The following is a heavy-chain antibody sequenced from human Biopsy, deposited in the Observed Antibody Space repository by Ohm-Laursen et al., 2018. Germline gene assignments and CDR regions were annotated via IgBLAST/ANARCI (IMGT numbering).Heavy chain of an antibody. CDR1: GFTFDDYA. Sequence: SLRLSFAASGFTFDDYAMHWVRPAPGKGLAWVSGISWHSGSRGYADSVKGRFTISRDNAKKLLYLQMNSLRAEDTALYYCAKGGYCTTSSCYMDLDYWGQGTLVTVSS. J-gene: IGHJ4*02. CDR2: ISWHSGSR. CDR3: AKGGYCTTSSCYMDLDY. V-gene: IGHV3-9*01. D-gene: IGHD2-2*02.